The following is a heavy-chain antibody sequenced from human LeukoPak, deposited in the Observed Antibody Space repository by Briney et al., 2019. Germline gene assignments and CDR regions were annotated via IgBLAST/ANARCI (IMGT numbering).Heavy chain of an antibody. V-gene: IGHV3-33*08. CDR1: GFTVSSNY. J-gene: IGHJ3*02. CDR3: ARPLSIVVATIGAFYN. D-gene: IGHD1-26*01. Sequence: GGSLTLSCAASGFTVSSNYTSWVRQAPGKGLEWVAVIWYDGSNGYYAGSVKDRFTISRDNSKNTLYLQMNSLRAEDTAVYYCARPLSIVVATIGAFYNLGQGTMVTVSS. CDR2: IWYDGSNG.